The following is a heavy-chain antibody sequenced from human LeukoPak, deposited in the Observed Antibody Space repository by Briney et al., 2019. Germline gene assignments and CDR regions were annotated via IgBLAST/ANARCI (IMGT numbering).Heavy chain of an antibody. CDR1: GFTFSSYI. CDR3: ATIEYSSSTLDY. Sequence: GGSLRLSCAASGFTFSSYIMNWVRQAPGKGLEWVSSISSSSYIYYADSVKGRFTISRDNAKNSLYLQMNSLRAEDTAVYYCATIEYSSSTLDYWGQGTLVTVSS. J-gene: IGHJ4*02. CDR2: ISSSSYI. D-gene: IGHD6-6*01. V-gene: IGHV3-21*01.